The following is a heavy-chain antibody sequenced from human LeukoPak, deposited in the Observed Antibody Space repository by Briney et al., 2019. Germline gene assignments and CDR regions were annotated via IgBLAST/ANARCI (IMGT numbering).Heavy chain of an antibody. J-gene: IGHJ6*03. CDR2: IFPSDSDT. V-gene: IGHV5-51*01. CDR3: ARRGSGYIAGAGIGYYYYYMDV. CDR1: GYSFTTYW. D-gene: IGHD1-26*01. Sequence: GESLKISCKGSGYSFTTYWIGWVRQMPGKGLEWMGIIFPSDSDTIYNPSFQGQVTISADKSINTAYLQWSSLKAADTAVYYCARRGSGYIAGAGIGYYYYYMDVWGKGTTVTVSS.